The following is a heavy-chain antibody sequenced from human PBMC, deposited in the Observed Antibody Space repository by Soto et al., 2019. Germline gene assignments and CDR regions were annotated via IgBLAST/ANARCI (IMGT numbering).Heavy chain of an antibody. V-gene: IGHV4-59*01. CDR2: IYYSGTT. CDR3: AKDKGGRGGFDY. D-gene: IGHD3-10*01. J-gene: IGHJ4*02. Sequence: SETLSLTCTVSGGSISNYYWSWIRQPPGKGLEWIGYIYYSGTTNYNPSLKSRVTISVDTSKNQFSLKLSSVTAADTAVYYCAKDKGGRGGFDYWGQGTLVTVSS. CDR1: GGSISNYY.